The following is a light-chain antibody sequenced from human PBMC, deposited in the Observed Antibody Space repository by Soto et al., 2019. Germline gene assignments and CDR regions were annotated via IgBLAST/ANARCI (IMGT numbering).Light chain of an antibody. V-gene: IGKV1-9*01. Sequence: DIQLTQSPSFLSASVGDRVTITCRASQGISSYLAWYQQKPGKAPKLLIYVASTLQSGVPSRLSGSGSGTEFTLTISSLQPEDFATYYCQQLDNYPRTFGQGTKVDIK. CDR2: VAS. J-gene: IGKJ1*01. CDR3: QQLDNYPRT. CDR1: QGISSY.